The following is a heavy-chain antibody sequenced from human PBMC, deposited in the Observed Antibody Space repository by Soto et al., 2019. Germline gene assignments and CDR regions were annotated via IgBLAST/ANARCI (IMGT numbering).Heavy chain of an antibody. CDR2: ISGSGGST. CDR1: GFTFSSYA. CDR3: AKGLSYYDSSGPYYFDY. Sequence: GGSLRLSCAASGFTFSSYAMSWVRQAPGKGLEWVSAISGSGGSTYYADSVKGRFTISRDNSKNTLYLQMNSLRAEDTAVYYCAKGLSYYDSSGPYYFDYWGQGTLVTVSS. D-gene: IGHD3-22*01. J-gene: IGHJ4*02. V-gene: IGHV3-23*01.